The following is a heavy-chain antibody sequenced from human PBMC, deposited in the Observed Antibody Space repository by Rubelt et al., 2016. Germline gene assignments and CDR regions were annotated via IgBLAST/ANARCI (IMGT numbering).Heavy chain of an antibody. CDR1: GYTLTELS. V-gene: IGHV1-24*01. Sequence: QVQLVQSGAEVKKPGASVKVSCKVSGYTLTELSMHWVRQAPGKGLEWMGGFDPEDGETIYAQKFQGRVTMTEDTSKDTAYMELSSLRSEETAVYYCATGIVVVPAHVPSRDYWGQGTLVTVSS. J-gene: IGHJ4*02. CDR2: FDPEDGET. CDR3: ATGIVVVPAHVPSRDY. D-gene: IGHD2-2*01.